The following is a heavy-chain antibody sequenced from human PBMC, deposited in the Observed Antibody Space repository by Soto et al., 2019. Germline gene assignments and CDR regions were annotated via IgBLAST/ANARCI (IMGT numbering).Heavy chain of an antibody. J-gene: IGHJ5*02. CDR2: ISGSGGST. CDR1: GFTFSSYA. D-gene: IGHD2-2*01. CDR3: AKDEQLVVVPAAIWFDP. Sequence: GGSLRLSCAASGFTFSSYAMSWVRQAPGEGLEWVSAISGSGGSTYYADSVKGRFTISRDNSKNTLYLQMNSLRAEDTAVYYCAKDEQLVVVPAAIWFDPWGQGTLVTVSS. V-gene: IGHV3-23*01.